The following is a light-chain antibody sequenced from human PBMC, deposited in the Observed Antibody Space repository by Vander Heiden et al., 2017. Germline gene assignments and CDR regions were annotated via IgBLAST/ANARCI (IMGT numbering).Light chain of an antibody. J-gene: IGKJ2*01. CDR2: AAS. CDR3: QQYGDSPPYT. CDR1: QSFSSSY. V-gene: IGKV3-20*01. Sequence: EIVLPPSPGTLSFSPGESATLSCRATQSFSSSYLAWYQQKPGQAPRLLIYAASSRATGSPDRFSGSGSGTDFTLTISRLEPEDFAVYYCQQYGDSPPYTFGQGTKLEIK.